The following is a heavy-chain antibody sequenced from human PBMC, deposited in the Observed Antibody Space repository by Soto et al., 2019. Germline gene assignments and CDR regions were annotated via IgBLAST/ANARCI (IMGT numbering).Heavy chain of an antibody. CDR1: GASIDNYH. D-gene: IGHD2-2*01. Sequence: ASETLSLTCSVSGASIDNYHWSCIRQSAGKGLEWIGRIAPSGNTNYNPSLKGRVTMSVDTSKTHFSLKMRSVTAADTAVYYCAPEGSPAGRRNWLEPCRQEALVTASS. V-gene: IGHV4-4*07. CDR2: IAPSGNT. J-gene: IGHJ5*02. CDR3: APEGSPAGRRNWLEP.